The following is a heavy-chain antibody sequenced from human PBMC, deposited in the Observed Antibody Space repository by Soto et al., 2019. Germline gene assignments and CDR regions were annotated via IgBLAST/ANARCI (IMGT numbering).Heavy chain of an antibody. V-gene: IGHV3-23*01. CDR2: ISGSGGST. CDR1: GFTFSSYA. D-gene: IGHD2-2*01. J-gene: IGHJ4*02. CDR3: AKRPSFIVVVPAAEDY. Sequence: EVQLLESGGGLVQPGGSLRLSCAASGFTFSSYAMSWVRQAPGKGLEWVSTISGSGGSTYYADSVKGRFTISRDNSKNTLYLQMNSLRAEDTAVYYCAKRPSFIVVVPAAEDYWGQGTLVTVSS.